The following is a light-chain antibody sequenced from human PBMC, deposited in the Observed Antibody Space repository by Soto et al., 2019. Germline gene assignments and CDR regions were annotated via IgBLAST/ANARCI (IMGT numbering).Light chain of an antibody. J-gene: IGKJ1*01. V-gene: IGKV3-20*01. CDR1: QSVASY. CDR2: DAS. CDR3: QQYGSIPWT. Sequence: EIVMTQSPATLSVSPGERATLSCRASQSVASYLAWYQQKPGQAPRLLIYDASSRATGIPDRFSGSGSGTDFTLTISRLEPEDFAVYYCQQYGSIPWTFGQGTKVDIK.